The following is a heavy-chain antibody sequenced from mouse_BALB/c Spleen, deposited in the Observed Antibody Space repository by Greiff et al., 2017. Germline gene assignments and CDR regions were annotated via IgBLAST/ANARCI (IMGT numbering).Heavy chain of an antibody. V-gene: IGHV5-12-2*01. CDR1: GFTFSSYT. CDR3: ARKEDGYYLYAMDY. Sequence: EVKLVESGGGLVQPGGSLKLSCAASGFTFSSYTMSWVRQTPEKRLEWVAYISNGGGSTYYPDTVKGRFTISRDNAKNTLYLQMSSLKSEDTAMYYCARKEDGYYLYAMDYWGQGTSVTVSS. J-gene: IGHJ4*01. D-gene: IGHD2-3*01. CDR2: ISNGGGST.